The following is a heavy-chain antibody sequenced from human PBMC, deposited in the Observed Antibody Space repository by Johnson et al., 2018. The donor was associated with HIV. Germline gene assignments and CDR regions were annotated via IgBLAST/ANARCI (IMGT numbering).Heavy chain of an antibody. CDR1: GFTFSSAW. V-gene: IGHV3-15*01. CDR3: TTEHFYSGSSCTAFAI. J-gene: IGHJ3*02. CDR2: LRSKTDGGTT. D-gene: IGHD6-6*01. Sequence: EVQLVESGGGVVQPGRSLRLSCAASGFTFSSAWMSWVRQAPGKGLEWVGRLRSKTDGGTTDYAAPVKGRFTISGDDSKNTLYLQMNSLKTEDAAVYYCTTEHFYSGSSCTAFAIWGQGTMVTVSS.